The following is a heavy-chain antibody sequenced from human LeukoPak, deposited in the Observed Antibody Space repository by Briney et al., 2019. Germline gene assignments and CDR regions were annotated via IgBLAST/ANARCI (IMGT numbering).Heavy chain of an antibody. D-gene: IGHD2-21*01. CDR1: GFTFSSYA. Sequence: RPGGSLRLSCAASGFTFSSYAMHWVRQAPGKGLEYVSAISSNGGSTYYANSVKGRFTISRDNSKNTLYLQMNSLRAEDTAVYYCAKDALNLLNYYYYYMDVWGKGTTVTVSS. J-gene: IGHJ6*03. CDR2: ISSNGGST. CDR3: AKDALNLLNYYYYYMDV. V-gene: IGHV3-64*01.